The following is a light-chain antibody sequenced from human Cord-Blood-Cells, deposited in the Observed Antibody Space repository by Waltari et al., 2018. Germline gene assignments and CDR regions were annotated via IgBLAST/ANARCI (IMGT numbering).Light chain of an antibody. CDR2: DAS. J-gene: IGKJ3*01. V-gene: IGKV3-11*01. CDR3: QQRSNWSFT. CDR1: QSVSSY. Sequence: DIVLTQSRATLSLSPGERATRSCRASQSVSSYLAWYQQKPGQAPRLLIYDASNRATGIPARFSGSGSGTDFTLTISSLEPEDFAVYYCQQRSNWSFTFGPGTKVDIK.